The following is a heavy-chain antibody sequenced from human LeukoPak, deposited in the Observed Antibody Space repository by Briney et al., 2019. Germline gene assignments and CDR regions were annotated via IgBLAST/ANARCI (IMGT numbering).Heavy chain of an antibody. V-gene: IGHV1-2*02. CDR1: GYTFTGYY. CDR3: ARAGIAAAILT. Sequence: ASVKASCKASGYTFTGYYVHWVRQAPGQGLEWMGWINPNSGDTNYAQKFQGRVTMTRDTSISTAYMELSRLTSDDTAVYYCARAGIAAAILTWGQGTLVTVSS. CDR2: INPNSGDT. D-gene: IGHD6-13*01. J-gene: IGHJ4*02.